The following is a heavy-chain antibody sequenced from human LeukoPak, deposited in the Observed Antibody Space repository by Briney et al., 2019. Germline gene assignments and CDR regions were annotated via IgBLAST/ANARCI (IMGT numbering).Heavy chain of an antibody. CDR2: IYYSGST. V-gene: IGHV4-39*01. CDR3: ARXIAAAGPPPG. D-gene: IGHD6-13*01. CDR1: GGSISSSSYY. J-gene: IGHJ4*02. Sequence: PSETLSLTCTVSGGSISSSSYYWGWIRQPPGKGLEWIGSIYYSGSTYYNPSLKSRVTISVDTSKNQFSLKLSSVTAADTAVYYCARXIAAAGPPPGWGQGTLVTVSS.